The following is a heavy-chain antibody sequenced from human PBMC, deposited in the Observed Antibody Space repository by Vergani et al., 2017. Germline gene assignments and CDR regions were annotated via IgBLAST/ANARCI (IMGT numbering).Heavy chain of an antibody. J-gene: IGHJ4*02. CDR1: GCSISSSSYY. D-gene: IGHD6-13*01. V-gene: IGHV4-39*01. Sequence: QLQLQESGPGLVKPSETLSLTCTVSGCSISSSSYYWGWIRQPPGKGLVWIGSIYYSGSTYYNPSLKSRVTISVDTSKNQFSLKLSSVTAADTAVYYCARNQIAAAVSDYWGEGSLVTVSS. CDR3: ARNQIAAAVSDY. CDR2: IYYSGST.